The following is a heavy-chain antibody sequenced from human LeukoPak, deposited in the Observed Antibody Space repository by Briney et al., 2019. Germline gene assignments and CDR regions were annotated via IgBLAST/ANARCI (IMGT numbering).Heavy chain of an antibody. D-gene: IGHD3-9*01. CDR2: ISSSSSYI. V-gene: IGHV3-21*04. J-gene: IGHJ3*02. CDR1: GFTFSSYS. Sequence: PGGSVRLSCAASGFTFSSYSMNWVRQAPGKGLEWVSSISSSSSYIYYADSVKGRFTISRDNAKNSLYLQMNSLRAEDTAVYYCASDGPDILTGYPSFDIWGQGTMVTVSS. CDR3: ASDGPDILTGYPSFDI.